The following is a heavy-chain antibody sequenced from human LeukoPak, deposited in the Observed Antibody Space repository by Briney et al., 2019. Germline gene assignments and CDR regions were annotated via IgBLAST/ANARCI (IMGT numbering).Heavy chain of an antibody. D-gene: IGHD3-3*01. J-gene: IGHJ6*03. CDR2: IYYSGST. CDR3: ARAYGYYTYYYYYYTDV. CDR1: GGSISSYY. V-gene: IGHV4-59*12. Sequence: SETLSLTCTVSGGSISSYYWSWIRQPPGKGLEWIGYIYYSGSTNYNPSLKSRVTISADTSKNQFSLKLSSVTAADTAVYYCARAYGYYTYYYYYYTDVWGKGTTVTVSS.